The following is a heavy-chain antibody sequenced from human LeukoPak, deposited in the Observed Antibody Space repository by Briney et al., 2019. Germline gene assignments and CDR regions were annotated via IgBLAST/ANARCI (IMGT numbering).Heavy chain of an antibody. V-gene: IGHV1-69*13. CDR3: ARGRSLGELSD. Sequence: ASVKVSCKASGGIFSRHTISWVRQSPGQGLEWMGGITPMFGTSNYAQKFQGRVTITADESTSTAYMELSSLRSEDTAVYYCARGRSLGELSDWGQGTLVTVSS. J-gene: IGHJ4*02. D-gene: IGHD3-16*02. CDR2: ITPMFGTS. CDR1: GGIFSRHT.